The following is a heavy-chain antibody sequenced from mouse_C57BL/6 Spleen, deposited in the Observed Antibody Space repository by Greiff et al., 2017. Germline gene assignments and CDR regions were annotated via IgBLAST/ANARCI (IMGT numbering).Heavy chain of an antibody. V-gene: IGHV5-9-1*02. CDR3: TRVPYDGYYVDY. J-gene: IGHJ2*01. D-gene: IGHD2-3*01. CDR1: GFTFSSYA. CDR2: ISSGGDYI. Sequence: EVMLVEPGEGLVKPGGSLKLSCAASGFTFSSYAMSCVRQTPEKRLEWVAYISSGGDYIYYADTVKGRFTISRDNARNTLYLQMSSLKSEDTAMYYCTRVPYDGYYVDYWGQGTTLTVSS.